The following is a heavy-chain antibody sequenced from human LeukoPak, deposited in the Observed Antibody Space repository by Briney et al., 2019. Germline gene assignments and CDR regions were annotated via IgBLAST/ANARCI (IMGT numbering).Heavy chain of an antibody. J-gene: IGHJ4*02. V-gene: IGHV1-46*01. CDR2: TNPSSGST. CDR3: ARDSYYSSSSLGFDY. D-gene: IGHD6-6*01. CDR1: GYTFTRFL. Sequence: ASVKVSCKASGYTFTRFLMHWVRQAPGQGLEWMGVTNPSSGSTTYAQKFQGRVTMTRDMSTSTVYMELSSLRSEDTAVYYCARDSYYSSSSLGFDYWGQGTLVTVSS.